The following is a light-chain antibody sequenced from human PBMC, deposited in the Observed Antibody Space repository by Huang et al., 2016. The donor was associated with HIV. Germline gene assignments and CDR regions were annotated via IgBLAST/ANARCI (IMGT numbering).Light chain of an antibody. Sequence: IVLTQSPATLSLSPGEIATLSCRASQSVRSYLAWYQQKPGQAPRLLIYDASNRATGIPARFSGSGSGTDFTLTISNLQSEDFAVYYCQQRSAWPLTFGGGTKVEI. J-gene: IGKJ4*01. CDR1: QSVRSY. CDR2: DAS. V-gene: IGKV3-11*01. CDR3: QQRSAWPLT.